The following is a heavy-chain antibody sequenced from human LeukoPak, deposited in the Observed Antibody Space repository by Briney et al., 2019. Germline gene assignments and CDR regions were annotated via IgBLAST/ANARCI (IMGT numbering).Heavy chain of an antibody. V-gene: IGHV4-39*07. CDR2: IYYSGST. Sequence: RSSETLSLTCTVSSGSISTSNYYWGWIRQPPGKGLEWIGSIYYSGSTYYNPSLKSRVTISVDTSKNQFSLKLSSVTAADTAVYYCALSGSYRYFDYWAREPWSPSPQ. J-gene: IGHJ4*02. D-gene: IGHD1-26*01. CDR1: SGSISTSNYY. CDR3: ALSGSYRYFDY.